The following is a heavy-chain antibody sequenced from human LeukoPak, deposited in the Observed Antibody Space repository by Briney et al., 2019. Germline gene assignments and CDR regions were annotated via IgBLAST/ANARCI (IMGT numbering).Heavy chain of an antibody. Sequence: GGSLRLSCAASGFTFSSYSMNWVRQAPRKGLEWVSSISSSSSYIYYADSVKGRFTISRDNAKNSLYLQMNSLRAEDTAVYYCARDLTRVAADAFDIWGQGTMVTVSS. CDR1: GFTFSSYS. D-gene: IGHD6-19*01. CDR3: ARDLTRVAADAFDI. J-gene: IGHJ3*02. V-gene: IGHV3-21*01. CDR2: ISSSSSYI.